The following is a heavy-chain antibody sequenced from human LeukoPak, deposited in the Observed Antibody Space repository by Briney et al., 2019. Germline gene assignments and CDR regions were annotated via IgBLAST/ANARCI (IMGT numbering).Heavy chain of an antibody. CDR3: AKLEGGYCSSTSCYLHY. D-gene: IGHD2-2*01. CDR2: ISGSGGST. Sequence: QAGGSLRLSCAASGFTFSSYAMSRVRQAPGKGLEWVSAISGSGGSTYYADSVKGRFTISRDNSKNTLYLQMNSLRAEDTAVYYCAKLEGGYCSSTSCYLHYWGQGTLVTVSS. V-gene: IGHV3-23*01. J-gene: IGHJ4*02. CDR1: GFTFSSYA.